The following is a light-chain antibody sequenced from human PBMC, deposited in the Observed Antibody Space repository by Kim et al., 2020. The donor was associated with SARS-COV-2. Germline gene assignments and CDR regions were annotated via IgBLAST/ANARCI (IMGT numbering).Light chain of an antibody. CDR2: YDG. CDR3: QVWHSGSDHRV. V-gene: IGLV3-21*04. CDR1: NIGSKS. Sequence: AQGTTARITCGGNNIGSKSVHWYQQKPGQAPVLVIYYDGDRPSGIPERFSGSNSGNTATLTISRVESGDEADYYCQVWHSGSDHRVFGGGTKLTVL. J-gene: IGLJ3*02.